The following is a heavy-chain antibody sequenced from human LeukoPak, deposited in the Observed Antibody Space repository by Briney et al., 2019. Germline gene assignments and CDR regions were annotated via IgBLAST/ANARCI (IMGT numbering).Heavy chain of an antibody. CDR2: INHSGST. D-gene: IGHD6-19*01. V-gene: IGHV4-34*01. CDR1: GGSFSGYY. J-gene: IGHJ4*02. CDR3: AREFGSGWYFDY. Sequence: PSETLSLTCAVYGGSFSGYYWSWIRQPPGKGLEWIGEINHSGSTNYNPSLKSRVTISVDTSKNQFSLKLSSVTAADTAVYYCAREFGSGWYFDYWGQGTLVTVSS.